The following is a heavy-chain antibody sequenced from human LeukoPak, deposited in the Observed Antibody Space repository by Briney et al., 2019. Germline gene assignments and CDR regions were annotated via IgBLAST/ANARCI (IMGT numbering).Heavy chain of an antibody. CDR2: IYYSGRT. D-gene: IGHD6-19*01. Sequence: PSETLSLTCTVSGGSLSSYYWSWIRQPPGKGLEWIGYIYYSGRTNYNPSLKSRVTISVDTSKNQFSLKLSSVTAADTAGYYCARTTGYSSGWYESYWYFDIWGRGPLVTVSS. V-gene: IGHV4-59*01. CDR1: GGSLSSYY. J-gene: IGHJ2*01. CDR3: ARTTGYSSGWYESYWYFDI.